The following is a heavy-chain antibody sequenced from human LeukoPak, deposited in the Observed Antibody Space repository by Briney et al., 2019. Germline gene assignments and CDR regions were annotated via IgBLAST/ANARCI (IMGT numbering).Heavy chain of an antibody. V-gene: IGHV3-53*05. J-gene: IGHJ4*02. CDR3: ARQYISGQWYFDY. D-gene: IGHD5-18*01. CDR2: IYSGGST. CDR1: GFTVSSNY. Sequence: GGSLRLSCAASGFTVSSNYMSWVRQAPGKGLEWVSVIYSGGSTYCADSVKGRFTISRDNSKNTLYLQMNSLIPEDTAVYYCARQYISGQWYFDYWGQGTLVTVSS.